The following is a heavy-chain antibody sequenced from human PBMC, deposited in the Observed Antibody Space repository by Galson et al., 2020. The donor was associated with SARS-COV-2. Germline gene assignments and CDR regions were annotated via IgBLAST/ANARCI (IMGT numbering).Heavy chain of an antibody. D-gene: IGHD2-21*01. CDR2: ISGGGSYI. J-gene: IGHJ3*01. CDR3: VRDWFPPGDGHGHHSDAFDL. CDR1: GFTFSRYE. V-gene: IGHV3-48*03. Sequence: SCAASGFTFSRYEMNWVRQAPGKGLEWVSYISGGGSYIFYADSVRGRFTISRDDAKNSLYLQMNSLTTEDTALYYCVRDWFPPGDGHGHHSDAFDLWGQGTMVIVSS.